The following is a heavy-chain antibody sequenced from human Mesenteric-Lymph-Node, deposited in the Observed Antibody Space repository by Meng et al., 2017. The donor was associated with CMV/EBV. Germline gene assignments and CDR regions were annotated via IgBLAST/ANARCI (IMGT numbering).Heavy chain of an antibody. J-gene: IGHJ6*02. CDR1: GFTLSNYG. CDR2: MSRDGNYK. D-gene: IGHD2-8*01. Sequence: GGSLRLSCAAAGFTLSNYGVHWVRQAPGKGLEWVASMSRDGNYKHYADSVKGRFTISRDNSKNTLYLHMNSLRAGDTAVYYCAREGSAVVMVYATYYYYYGMDVWGQGTTVTVSS. V-gene: IGHV3-30*04. CDR3: AREGSAVVMVYATYYYYYGMDV.